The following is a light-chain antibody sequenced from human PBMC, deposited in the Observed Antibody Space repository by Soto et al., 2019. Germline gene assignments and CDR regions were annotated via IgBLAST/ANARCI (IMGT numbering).Light chain of an antibody. J-gene: IGLJ2*01. CDR2: GDI. Sequence: QSVLTQPPSVSGAPGQRVSISCTGTSSNIGAGYDVHWYQHLPGTAPKLLIFGDINRPSGVPDRFSGSKSGTSASLAITGLLAEDEADYYCQSYDSSLRISVFGGGTKLTVL. CDR3: QSYDSSLRISV. V-gene: IGLV1-40*01. CDR1: SSNIGAGYD.